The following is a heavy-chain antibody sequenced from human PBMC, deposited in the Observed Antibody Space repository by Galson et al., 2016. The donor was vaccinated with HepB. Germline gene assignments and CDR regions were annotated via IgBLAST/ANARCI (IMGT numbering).Heavy chain of an antibody. J-gene: IGHJ6*02. CDR2: ITTNGDDT. CDR3: VKSNLAAPGGFYGMDV. Sequence: SLRLSCAASGFSFSSYPMHWVRQAPGKGLEYVSGITTNGDDTKYADSVKGRFTIFRDNSKNTLYLQMRSLRAEDTAVYYCVKSNLAAPGGFYGMDVWGQGTTVVVSS. V-gene: IGHV3-64D*06. CDR1: GFSFSSYP. D-gene: IGHD6-13*01.